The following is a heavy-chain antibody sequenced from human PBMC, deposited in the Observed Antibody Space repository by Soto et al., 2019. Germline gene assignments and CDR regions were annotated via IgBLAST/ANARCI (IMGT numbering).Heavy chain of an antibody. Sequence: EVQLLESGGGLVQPGGSLRLSCVASGFTFRNYDMRWVRQAPGKGLEWVSGISGTGGATYYADSVKGRFTISRDNSKNTLYLQMNSLRANDTAVYYCAKNRQIRSYYASAGHYKNWGQGTLVTVSS. J-gene: IGHJ4*02. V-gene: IGHV3-23*01. CDR2: ISGTGGAT. CDR3: AKNRQIRSYYASAGHYKN. D-gene: IGHD3-10*01. CDR1: GFTFRNYD.